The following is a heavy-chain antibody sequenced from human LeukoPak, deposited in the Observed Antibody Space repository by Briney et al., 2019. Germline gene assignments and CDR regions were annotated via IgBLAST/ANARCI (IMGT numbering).Heavy chain of an antibody. CDR1: GGSISSSSYY. J-gene: IGHJ4*02. CDR3: ASYYSSSSSFDY. V-gene: IGHV4-39*07. CDR2: IYYSGST. D-gene: IGHD6-6*01. Sequence: SETLSLTCTVSGGSISSSSYYWGWIRQPPGKGLEWIGSIYYSGSTYYNPSLKSRVTISVDTSKNQFSLKLSSVTAADTAVYYCASYYSSSSSFDYWGQGTLVTVSS.